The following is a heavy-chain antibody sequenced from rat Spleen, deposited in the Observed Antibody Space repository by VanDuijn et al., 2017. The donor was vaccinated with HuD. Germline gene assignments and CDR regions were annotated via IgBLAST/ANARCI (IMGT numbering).Heavy chain of an antibody. CDR3: ARHNSGYGVMDA. D-gene: IGHD4-3*01. CDR2: ISYDGSST. J-gene: IGHJ4*01. Sequence: EVQLVESGGGLVQPGRSLKLSCAASGFTFSDYNMAWVRQAPKKGLEWVATISYDGSSTYYRDSVKGRFTISRDNATSTLYLQMDSLRSEDTATYYCARHNSGYGVMDAWGQGASVTVSS. V-gene: IGHV5-7*01. CDR1: GFTFSDYN.